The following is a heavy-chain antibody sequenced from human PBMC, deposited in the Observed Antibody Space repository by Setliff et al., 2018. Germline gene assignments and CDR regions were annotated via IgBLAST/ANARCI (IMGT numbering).Heavy chain of an antibody. CDR2: ISTYNDNT. V-gene: IGHV1-18*04. D-gene: IGHD5-12*01. J-gene: IGHJ3*01. CDR1: GYMFKRYG. Sequence: ASVKVSCKASGYMFKRYGINWMRQAPGQGFEWVGWISTYNDNTKSAQKFQGRVTMTTDTTTSTSYLELRSLRSDDTAIYYCARGRDGYTSNAFEFWGQGTMVTVSS. CDR3: ARGRDGYTSNAFEF.